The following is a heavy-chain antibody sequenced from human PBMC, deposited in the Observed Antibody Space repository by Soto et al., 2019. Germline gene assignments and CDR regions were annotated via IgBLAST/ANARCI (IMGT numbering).Heavy chain of an antibody. CDR3: ARSRNYDYIWGSYRPFDY. CDR2: MNPNSGNT. D-gene: IGHD3-16*01. V-gene: IGHV1-8*01. J-gene: IGHJ4*02. Sequence: ASLKVSCKASGYTFTIYDINWVRQATGQGLEWMGWMNPNSGNTGYAQKFQGRVTMTRNTSISTAYMELSSLRSEDTAVYYCARSRNYDYIWGSYRPFDYWGQGTLVTVSS. CDR1: GYTFTIYD.